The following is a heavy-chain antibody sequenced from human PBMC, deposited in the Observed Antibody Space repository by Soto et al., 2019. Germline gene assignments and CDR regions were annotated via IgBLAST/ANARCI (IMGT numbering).Heavy chain of an antibody. CDR2: INAGNGNT. J-gene: IGHJ4*02. D-gene: IGHD3-22*01. Sequence: ASVKISCKXPGYPFTSYAMHWVRQAPGQRLEWMGWINAGNGNTKYSQKFQGRVTITRDTSASTAYMELSSLRSEDTAVYYCARATAAPFAYYNFDQWGQGTLGTVSS. CDR1: GYPFTSYA. V-gene: IGHV1-3*01. CDR3: ARATAAPFAYYNFDQ.